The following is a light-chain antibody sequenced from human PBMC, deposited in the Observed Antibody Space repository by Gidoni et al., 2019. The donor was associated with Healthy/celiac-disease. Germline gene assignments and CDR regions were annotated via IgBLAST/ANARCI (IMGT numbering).Light chain of an antibody. CDR1: QSVSSY. V-gene: IGKV3-11*01. Sequence: EIVLPQSPATLSLSPGERATLSCRASQSVSSYLAWYQQKPGQAPRLLIYDASNRATGIPARFSGSGSGTDFTLTISSLEPEDFAVYYCQQRSNWPRTFGQXTKLEIK. CDR3: QQRSNWPRT. CDR2: DAS. J-gene: IGKJ2*01.